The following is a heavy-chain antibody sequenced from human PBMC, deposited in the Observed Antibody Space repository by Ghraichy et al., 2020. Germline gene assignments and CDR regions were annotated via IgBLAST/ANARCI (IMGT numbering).Heavy chain of an antibody. CDR1: GDSISSYY. V-gene: IGHV4-59*01. Sequence: GSLSLTCTVSGDSISSYYWSWIRQPPGKGLEWIGYIYYSRSTDYNPSLKSRVTISVDTSKNQFSLKLSSVTAADTAVYYCARAGFRSNTWAPYDYWGQGTLVTVSS. D-gene: IGHD6-13*01. J-gene: IGHJ4*02. CDR3: ARAGFRSNTWAPYDY. CDR2: IYYSRST.